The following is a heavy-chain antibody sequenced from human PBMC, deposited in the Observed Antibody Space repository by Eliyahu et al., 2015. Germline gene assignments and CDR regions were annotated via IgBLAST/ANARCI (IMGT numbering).Heavy chain of an antibody. J-gene: IGHJ4*02. D-gene: IGHD3-3*01. CDR3: AREDLGTFGVVKAFDY. CDR2: SSPSGDST. Sequence: FHLVQSGAEVKTPGASVKVSCKASGSTLSTHHVXWXRXAPGQGLECVGASSPSGDSTTYSQKLQGRLTTTRDTSTSTVYLELSSLRSEDTAVYFCAREDLGTFGVVKAFDYWGQGTLVTVSS. V-gene: IGHV1-46*03. CDR1: GSTLSTHH.